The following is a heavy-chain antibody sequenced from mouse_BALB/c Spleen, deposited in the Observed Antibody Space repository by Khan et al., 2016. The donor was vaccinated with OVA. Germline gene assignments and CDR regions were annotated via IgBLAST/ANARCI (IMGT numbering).Heavy chain of an antibody. D-gene: IGHD2-4*01. Sequence: EVKLLESGPGLVKPSQSLSLTCTVTGYSITSEYAWIWIRQFPGNKLEWMGYINYSGNTRFHPSLKSRTSITRNTSKNQFFLQLNSVTTENTATYYCARKDYYDYDPFPYWGQGTLLTVSA. CDR3: ARKDYYDYDPFPY. V-gene: IGHV3-2*02. CDR1: GYSITSEYA. CDR2: INYSGNT. J-gene: IGHJ3*01.